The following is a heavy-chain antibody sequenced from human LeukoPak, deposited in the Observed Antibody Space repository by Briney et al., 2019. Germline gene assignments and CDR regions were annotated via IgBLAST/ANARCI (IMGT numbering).Heavy chain of an antibody. D-gene: IGHD4-17*01. J-gene: IGHJ6*02. V-gene: IGHV3-23*01. Sequence: GGSLRLSCAASGFTFSYYWMSWVRQAPGKGLEWVSAISGSGGSTYYADSVKGRFTISRDNSKNTLYLQMNSLRAEDTVVYYCAKDLAGDYAFDYGMDVWGQGTTVTVSS. CDR1: GFTFSYYW. CDR3: AKDLAGDYAFDYGMDV. CDR2: ISGSGGST.